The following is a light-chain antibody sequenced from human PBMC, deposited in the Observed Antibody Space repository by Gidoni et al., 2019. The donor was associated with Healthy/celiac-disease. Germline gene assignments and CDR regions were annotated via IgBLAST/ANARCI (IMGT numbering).Light chain of an antibody. CDR3: QQYYSTPLS. CDR2: WAS. J-gene: IGKJ4*01. Sequence: IVMTQSPDSLAVSLGERATFNCKSSQSVLYSSNNKNYLAWYQQKPGQPPKLLIYWASTRESGVPDRFSGSGSGTDFTLTISSLQAEDVAVYYCQQYYSTPLSFGGGTKVEIK. CDR1: QSVLYSSNNKNY. V-gene: IGKV4-1*01.